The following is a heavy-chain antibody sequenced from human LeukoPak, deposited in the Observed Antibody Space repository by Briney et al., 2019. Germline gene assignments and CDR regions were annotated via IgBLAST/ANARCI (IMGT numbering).Heavy chain of an antibody. CDR3: AKDVSYSSSWSRWFDP. V-gene: IGHV3-30*02. J-gene: IGHJ5*02. CDR1: GFTFSSYD. CDR2: ISYDGSKK. D-gene: IGHD6-13*01. Sequence: GGSLRLSCAASGFTFSSYDMHWVRQTPGKGLEWVAVISYDGSKKYYADSVKGRFTISRDNSKNTLYLQMNSLRAEDTAVYYCAKDVSYSSSWSRWFDPWGQGTLVTVSS.